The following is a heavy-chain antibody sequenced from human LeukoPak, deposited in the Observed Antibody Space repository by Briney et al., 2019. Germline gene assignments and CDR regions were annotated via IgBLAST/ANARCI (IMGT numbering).Heavy chain of an antibody. CDR2: ISGSGGST. J-gene: IGHJ4*02. Sequence: PGGSLRLSCAAAGFTFSSSSMNWVRQTPGKGLEWVSAISGSGGSTYYADSVKGRFTISRDNSKSTLYLQMNSLRAEDTAVYYCAKDGDIVATIIDYWGQGTLVTVSS. D-gene: IGHD5-12*01. V-gene: IGHV3-23*01. CDR1: GFTFSSSS. CDR3: AKDGDIVATIIDY.